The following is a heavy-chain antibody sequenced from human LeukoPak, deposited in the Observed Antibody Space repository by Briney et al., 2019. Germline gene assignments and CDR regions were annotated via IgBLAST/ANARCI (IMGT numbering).Heavy chain of an antibody. Sequence: PGGSLRLSCAASGFTFSSYGMHWVRQAPGKGLEWVAFIRYDGSNKYYADSVKGRFTISRDNSKNTLYLQMNSLRAEDTAVYYCAKDRGYDFWSGYGYWGQGTLVTVSS. D-gene: IGHD3-3*01. J-gene: IGHJ4*02. CDR2: IRYDGSNK. V-gene: IGHV3-30*02. CDR1: GFTFSSYG. CDR3: AKDRGYDFWSGYGY.